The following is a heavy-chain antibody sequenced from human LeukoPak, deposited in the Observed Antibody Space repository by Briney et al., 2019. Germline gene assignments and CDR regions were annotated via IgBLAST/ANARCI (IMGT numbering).Heavy chain of an antibody. V-gene: IGHV5-51*01. CDR3: ARQDGVGLYFFDS. CDR2: IYPGDSDT. J-gene: IGHJ4*02. D-gene: IGHD5-24*01. CDR1: GYSFGIYW. Sequence: GESLKISCKGSGYSFGIYWIAWVRQMPGKGLEWVGIIYPGDSDTRYSPSFQGQVTISADKSISTAYLQWSSLKASDSAMYYCARQDGVGLYFFDSWGQGALVTVSS.